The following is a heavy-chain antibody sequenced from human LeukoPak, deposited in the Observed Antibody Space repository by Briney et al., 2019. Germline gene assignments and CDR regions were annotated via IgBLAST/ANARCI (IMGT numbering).Heavy chain of an antibody. CDR3: ARDGGQGGLRLRGYYFDY. V-gene: IGHV4-34*01. J-gene: IGHJ4*02. Sequence: SETLSLTCAVYGGSFSGYYWSWIRQPPGKGLEWIGEINHSGSTNYNPSLKSRVTISVDTSKNQFSLKLSSVTAADTAVYYCARDGGQGGLRLRGYYFDYWGQGTLVTVSS. CDR1: GGSFSGYY. D-gene: IGHD5-12*01. CDR2: INHSGST.